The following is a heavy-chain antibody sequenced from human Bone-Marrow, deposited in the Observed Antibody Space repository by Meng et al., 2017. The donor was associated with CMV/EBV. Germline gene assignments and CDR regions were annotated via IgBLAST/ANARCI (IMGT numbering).Heavy chain of an antibody. V-gene: IGHV3-53*01. CDR2: IYSGGKT. D-gene: IGHD3-10*01. CDR1: GSTVGSNY. CDR3: ARDADGSRYDWFDP. J-gene: IGHJ5*02. Sequence: GESMKISCAASGSTVGSNYMSWVRQAPGKGLEWVSVIYSGGKTYYADSVKGRFTSSRDNSKNTLYLQMNSLGAEDTAVYFCARDADGSRYDWFDPWGQGTLVTVSS.